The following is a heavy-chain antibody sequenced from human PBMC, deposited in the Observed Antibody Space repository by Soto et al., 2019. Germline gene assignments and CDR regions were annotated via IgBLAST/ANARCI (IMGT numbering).Heavy chain of an antibody. V-gene: IGHV3-74*01. CDR3: AREGYIWGSPYAAFDS. D-gene: IGHD3-16*01. J-gene: IGHJ3*02. CDR2: INSEGSST. Sequence: EVQLVESGGGLVQPGGSLRLSCAASGFTFSSYWMHWVRQAPGKGLVWVSRINSEGSSTSYADSVKGRFTISRDNAKNTMYLQMNSLRAEDTAVYYCAREGYIWGSPYAAFDSWVQGTMVTVSS. CDR1: GFTFSSYW.